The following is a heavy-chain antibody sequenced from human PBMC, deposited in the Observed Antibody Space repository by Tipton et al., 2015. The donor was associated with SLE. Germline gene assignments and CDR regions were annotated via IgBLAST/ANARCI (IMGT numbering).Heavy chain of an antibody. CDR2: IYYSGST. D-gene: IGHD6-13*01. CDR3: ARDRGSSSWYLNRNYFDY. J-gene: IGHJ4*02. CDR1: GGSISSYY. Sequence: TLSLTCTVSGGSISSYYWSWIRQPPGKGLEWIGYIYYSGSTNYNPSLKSRVTISVDTSKNQFSLKLSSVTAADTAVYYCARDRGSSSWYLNRNYFDYWGQGTLVTVSS. V-gene: IGHV4-59*01.